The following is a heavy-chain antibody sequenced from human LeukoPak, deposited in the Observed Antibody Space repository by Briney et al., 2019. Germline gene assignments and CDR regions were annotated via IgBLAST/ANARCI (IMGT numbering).Heavy chain of an antibody. CDR2: ISWNSGSV. Sequence: PGGSLRLSCAASGFTFDDYAMHWVRQAPGKGLEWVSGISWNSGSVGYADSVKGRFTISRDNAKNSLYLQMNSLRAEDTALYYCAKEVAAAGLLWGQGTLVTVSS. D-gene: IGHD6-13*01. V-gene: IGHV3-9*01. CDR3: AKEVAAAGLL. J-gene: IGHJ4*02. CDR1: GFTFDDYA.